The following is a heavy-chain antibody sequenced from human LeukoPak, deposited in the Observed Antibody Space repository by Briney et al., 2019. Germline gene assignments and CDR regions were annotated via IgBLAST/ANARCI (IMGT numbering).Heavy chain of an antibody. D-gene: IGHD3-22*01. V-gene: IGHV1-46*01. CDR3: ARDPSYYYDSSGYYSPYFDY. CDR2: INPSGGST. J-gene: IGHJ4*02. Sequence: ASVKVSCKASGYTFTSYYMHWVRQAPGQGLEWMGIINPSGGSTSYAQKFQGRVTMTRDTSTSTVYMGLSSLRSEDTAVYHCARDPSYYYDSSGYYSPYFDYWGQGTLVTVSS. CDR1: GYTFTSYY.